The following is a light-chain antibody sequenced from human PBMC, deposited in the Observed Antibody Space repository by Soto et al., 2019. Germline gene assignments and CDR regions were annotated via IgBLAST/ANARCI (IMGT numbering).Light chain of an antibody. V-gene: IGKV3-11*01. CDR3: QQRSNWPRT. CDR1: QSVSSY. J-gene: IGKJ4*01. CDR2: DAS. Sequence: EIVLTQSPATLSLSPGERATLSCRASQSVSSYLAWYQQKPGQAPRLLIYDASNRATGIPARFSGSGSGTDFTVTIRSLEPDDFAVYYRQQRSNWPRTFGGGTKVEIK.